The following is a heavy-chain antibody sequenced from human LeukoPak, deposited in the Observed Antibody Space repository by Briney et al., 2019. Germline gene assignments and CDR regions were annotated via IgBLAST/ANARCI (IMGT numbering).Heavy chain of an antibody. J-gene: IGHJ4*02. D-gene: IGHD3-9*01. V-gene: IGHV4-30-4*01. Sequence: SETLSLTCTVSGVSISSGDYYWSWIRQPPGKGLEWIGYIYYSGSTYYNPSLKSRVTISVDTSKNQFSLKLSSVTAADTAVYYCAAELNDILTGFGYWGQGTLVTVSS. CDR1: GVSISSGDYY. CDR2: IYYSGST. CDR3: AAELNDILTGFGY.